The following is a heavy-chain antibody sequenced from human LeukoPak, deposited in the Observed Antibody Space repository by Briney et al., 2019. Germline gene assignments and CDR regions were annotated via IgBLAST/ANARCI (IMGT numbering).Heavy chain of an antibody. J-gene: IGHJ4*02. D-gene: IGHD6-13*01. CDR1: GXSISSYY. Sequence: SETLSLTCTVSGXSISSYYGSWIRQPPGKGLEWIGYIYYSGSTNYNPSLKSRVTISVDTSKNQFSLKLSSVTAADTAVYYCARVPGIAAAAYFDYWGQGTLVTVSS. V-gene: IGHV4-59*12. CDR3: ARVPGIAAAAYFDY. CDR2: IYYSGST.